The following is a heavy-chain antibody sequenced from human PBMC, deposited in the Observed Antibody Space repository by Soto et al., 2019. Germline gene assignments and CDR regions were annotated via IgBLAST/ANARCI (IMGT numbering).Heavy chain of an antibody. CDR3: SSRGPGGTFDY. Sequence: QVHHVQSGAEVRKPGASVSVSCKTSGYNFSSYAIHWVRQAPGQRLQWMGWINAGNGNTKYLEKFRGRLTINRDTSATTVFLELSSLTSEDTAVYYCSSRGPGGTFDYWGQGTLVTVSS. CDR1: GYNFSSYA. V-gene: IGHV1-3*01. J-gene: IGHJ4*02. D-gene: IGHD3-10*01. CDR2: INAGNGNT.